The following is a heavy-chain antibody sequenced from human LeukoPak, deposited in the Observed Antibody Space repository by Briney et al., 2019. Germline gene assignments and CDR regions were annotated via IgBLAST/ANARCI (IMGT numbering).Heavy chain of an antibody. V-gene: IGHV3-33*01. CDR2: FRQTGIQK. D-gene: IGHD6-13*01. Sequence: GGSLRLSCAASGFTFSSYDMHWVRQSPGKGLEWVAVFRQTGIQKFYGDSVQGRFIIDRDDSKNTLSLEMNNLRAEDTAVYYCARDNHPQILYSSSWLYWGQGTLVTVSS. J-gene: IGHJ4*02. CDR1: GFTFSSYD. CDR3: ARDNHPQILYSSSWLY.